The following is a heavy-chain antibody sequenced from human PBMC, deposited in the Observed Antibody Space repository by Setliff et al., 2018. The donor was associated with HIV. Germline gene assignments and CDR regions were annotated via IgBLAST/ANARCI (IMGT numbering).Heavy chain of an antibody. V-gene: IGHV1-46*01. D-gene: IGHD3-22*01. Sequence: ASVKVSCKASGYTLTNYYIHWVRQAPGQGLEWMGLINPSGGRTSYAQRFQGRLTMTRDTSRSTVYMELSSLRSEDTAVYYCARCYYDSSGPTDAFDIWGQGTVVTVSS. CDR2: INPSGGRT. CDR3: ARCYYDSSGPTDAFDI. CDR1: GYTLTNYY. J-gene: IGHJ3*02.